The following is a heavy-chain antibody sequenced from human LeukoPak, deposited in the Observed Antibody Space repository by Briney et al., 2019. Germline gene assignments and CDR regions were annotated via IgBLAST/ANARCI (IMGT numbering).Heavy chain of an antibody. CDR1: GGSISSYY. CDR3: ARSFLIAAAGTVDY. Sequence: SETLSLTCTVSGGSISSYYWSWIRQPAGKGLEWIGRIYTSGSTNYNPSLKSRVTMSVDTSKNQFSLKLSSVTAADTAVYYCARSFLIAAAGTVDYWGQGTLVTVSS. V-gene: IGHV4-4*07. J-gene: IGHJ4*02. CDR2: IYTSGST. D-gene: IGHD6-13*01.